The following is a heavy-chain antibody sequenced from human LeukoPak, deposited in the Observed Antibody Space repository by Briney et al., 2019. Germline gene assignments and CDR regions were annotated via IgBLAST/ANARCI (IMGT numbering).Heavy chain of an antibody. J-gene: IGHJ4*02. CDR2: VRSKGYGGTT. CDR1: GFTFGDYA. D-gene: IGHD3-16*01. CDR3: TKSRYYDYVWGGY. Sequence: SLRLSCTGSGFTFGDYAVTWFRQAPGKGLEWVGFVRSKGYGGTTEYAASVKGRFTISRDDSKSIAYLQMNSLKTEDTAVYYCTKSRYYDYVWGGYWGQGTLVTAS. V-gene: IGHV3-49*03.